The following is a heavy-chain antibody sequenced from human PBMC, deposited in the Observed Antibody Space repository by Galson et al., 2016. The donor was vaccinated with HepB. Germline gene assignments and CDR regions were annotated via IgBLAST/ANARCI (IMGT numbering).Heavy chain of an antibody. V-gene: IGHV1-8*01. CDR2: MNPSDGGS. CDR1: GYTFTRYD. J-gene: IGHJ4*02. CDR3: TRARGSGFDC. D-gene: IGHD3-10*01. Sequence: SVKVSCKASGYTFTRYDITWVRQVAGQGLEWMGWMNPSDGGSGSIRRFQGRLTLTSDSSTSTAYMELSSLTSDDSAIYYCTRARGSGFDCWGQGTLVTVSS.